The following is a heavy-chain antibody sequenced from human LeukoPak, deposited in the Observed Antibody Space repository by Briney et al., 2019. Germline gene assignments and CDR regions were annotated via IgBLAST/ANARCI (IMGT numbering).Heavy chain of an antibody. J-gene: IGHJ3*02. CDR1: GITVSKYW. D-gene: IGHD1-14*01. V-gene: IGHV3-74*01. CDR2: IHSDGSTT. CDR3: ARVGAVFKAFDI. Sequence: GGSLRLSCAVSGITVSKYWMHWVRQVPGKGLVWVSRIHSDGSTTDYADSVKGRFTISRDNAKNSLYLQMNSLRAEDTAVYYCARVGAVFKAFDIWGQGTMVTVSS.